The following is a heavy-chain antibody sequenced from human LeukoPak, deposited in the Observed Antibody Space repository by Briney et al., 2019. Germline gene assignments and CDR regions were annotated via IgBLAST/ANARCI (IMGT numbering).Heavy chain of an antibody. CDR3: ARGRYCNGGSCYFDS. CDR2: ISNSGVSS. J-gene: IGHJ4*02. D-gene: IGHD2-15*01. Sequence: PGGSLRLSCAASGFTLSSYGMSWVRQVPGKGLEWVSGISNSGVSSFYAGSVKGRFTISRDNSKNTLYLQMNSLRGEDTAVYYCARGRYCNGGSCYFDSWGQGTLVTVSS. CDR1: GFTLSSYG. V-gene: IGHV3-23*01.